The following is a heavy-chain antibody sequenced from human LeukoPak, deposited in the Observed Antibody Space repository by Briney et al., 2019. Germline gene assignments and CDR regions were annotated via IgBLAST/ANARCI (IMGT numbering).Heavy chain of an antibody. CDR1: GGSISSGGYS. D-gene: IGHD3-22*01. J-gene: IGHJ5*02. CDR3: ARESKSDSSGFDP. Sequence: PSETLSLTCAVSGGSISSGGYSWSWIRQPPGKGLEWIGYIYHSGSTYYNPSLKSRVTVSVDRSKNQFSLKLSSVTAADTAVYYCARESKSDSSGFDPWGQGTLVTVSS. V-gene: IGHV4-30-2*01. CDR2: IYHSGST.